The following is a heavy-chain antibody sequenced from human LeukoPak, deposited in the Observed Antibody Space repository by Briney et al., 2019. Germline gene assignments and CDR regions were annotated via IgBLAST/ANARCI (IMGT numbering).Heavy chain of an antibody. CDR1: GFTFSTYA. V-gene: IGHV3-23*01. Sequence: GGSLRLSCAASGFTFSTYAMSWVRQAPGKGLEWVSAISGSGGGTYYADSVKGRFTISRDNSKNTLYLQMNSLRAEDTAVYYCAKREGYGRVDYWGQGTLVTVSS. CDR2: ISGSGGGT. J-gene: IGHJ4*02. D-gene: IGHD2-15*01. CDR3: AKREGYGRVDY.